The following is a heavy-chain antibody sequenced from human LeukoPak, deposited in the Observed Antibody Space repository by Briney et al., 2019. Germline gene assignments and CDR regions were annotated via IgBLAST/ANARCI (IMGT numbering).Heavy chain of an antibody. J-gene: IGHJ3*02. D-gene: IGHD3-22*01. V-gene: IGHV4-30-4*01. CDR2: IYYSGGA. Sequence: SETLSLTCTVSGGSISSGDYYWSWLRQPPGKGLEWIGYIYYSGGADYNPSLKSRLIISVDTSKNQFSLKLSSVTAADTAVYYCARIYDSSGYFHFDIWGQGTMVTVSS. CDR3: ARIYDSSGYFHFDI. CDR1: GGSISSGDYY.